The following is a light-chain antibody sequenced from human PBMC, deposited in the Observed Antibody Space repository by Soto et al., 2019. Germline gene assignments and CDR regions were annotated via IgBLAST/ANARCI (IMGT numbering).Light chain of an antibody. CDR2: QTS. CDR3: HQRQSWPRT. V-gene: IGKV3-11*01. Sequence: MLKQSPATLSLSTGDRVTLSCRASQYINTRLAWYQHRPGQAPRLLIYQTSLRAAGIPARFSASGSGTDFTLTISDVQPEDFALYYCHQRQSWPRTFGQGTKVDI. J-gene: IGKJ1*01. CDR1: QYINTR.